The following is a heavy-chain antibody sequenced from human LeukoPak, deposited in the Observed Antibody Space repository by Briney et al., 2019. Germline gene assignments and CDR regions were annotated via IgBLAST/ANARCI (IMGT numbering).Heavy chain of an antibody. CDR2: INPNSGNT. CDR3: ARIPLDYGDYFFDY. Sequence: ASVKVSCKASGYTFTDYYMHWVRHAPGQGLEWMGWINPNSGNTNFAQKFQSSDTITRDTTTSTAYMGLSRLTSDDTAVYYCARIPLDYGDYFFDYWGQGTLVPVSS. CDR1: GYTFTDYY. V-gene: IGHV1-2*02. J-gene: IGHJ4*02. D-gene: IGHD4-17*01.